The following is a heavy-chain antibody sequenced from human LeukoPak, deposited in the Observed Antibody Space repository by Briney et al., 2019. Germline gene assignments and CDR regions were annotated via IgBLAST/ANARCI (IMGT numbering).Heavy chain of an antibody. D-gene: IGHD3-22*01. V-gene: IGHV3-23*01. CDR3: AKDHEPYYYDSSGYFDY. Sequence: GGSLRLSCAASGFTFSNYAMSWVRQATGKGLEWVSAISGSGDSTYYADSVKGRFTISRDNSKNTLYLQLNSLRAEDTAVYYCAKDHEPYYYDSSGYFDYWGQETLVTVSS. J-gene: IGHJ4*02. CDR2: ISGSGDST. CDR1: GFTFSNYA.